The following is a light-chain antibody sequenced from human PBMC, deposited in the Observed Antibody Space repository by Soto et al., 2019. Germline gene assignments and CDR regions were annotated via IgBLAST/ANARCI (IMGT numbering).Light chain of an antibody. J-gene: IGKJ4*01. CDR1: QGISSY. CDR3: QQLNTYPLT. V-gene: IGKV1-9*01. Sequence: AYVGDSVPVTCRASQGISSYLAWYQQKPGKAPKLLIYAASTLQSGVPSRFSGSESGTEFTLTISSLQPEDFATYYCQQLNTYPLTFGGGTKVDIK. CDR2: AAS.